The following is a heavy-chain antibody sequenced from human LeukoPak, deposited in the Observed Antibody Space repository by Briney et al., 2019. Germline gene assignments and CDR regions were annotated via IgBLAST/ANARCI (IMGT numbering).Heavy chain of an antibody. D-gene: IGHD2-15*01. J-gene: IGHJ4*02. CDR3: AKDYCRGGNCPLPFFDS. CDR2: IIDVGGT. Sequence: PGGSLRLSCAVSGSTLTEHAWSWVRQAPGEGLEWVSGIIDVGGTYYADSAKGRFTISRDSSKNTLYLQMNSLRAEDTATYYCAKDYCRGGNCPLPFFDSWGQGTLVTVSS. CDR1: GSTLTEHA. V-gene: IGHV3-23*01.